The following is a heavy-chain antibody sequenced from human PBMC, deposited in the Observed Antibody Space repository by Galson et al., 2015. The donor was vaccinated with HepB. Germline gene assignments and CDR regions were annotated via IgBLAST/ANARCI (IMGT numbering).Heavy chain of an antibody. V-gene: IGHV1-18*01. CDR2: ISAYNGNT. CDR3: ARDDRLLNDYVYDY. D-gene: IGHD4-17*01. CDR1: GYTFTSYG. Sequence: SVKVSCKASGYTFTSYGISWVRQAPGQGLEWMGWISAYNGNTNYAQKLQGRVTMTTDTSTSTAYMELRSLRSDDTAVYYCARDDRLLNDYVYDYWGQGTLVTVSS. J-gene: IGHJ4*02.